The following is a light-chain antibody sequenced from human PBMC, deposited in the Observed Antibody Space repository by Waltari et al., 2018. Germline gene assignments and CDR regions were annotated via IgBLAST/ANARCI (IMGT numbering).Light chain of an antibody. V-gene: IGLV3-27*01. CDR1: VLAKTF. CDR2: RDT. J-gene: IGLJ2*01. CDR3: YSAADNNVI. Sequence: SYELTQPSSMSVSPGQNARITCSGDVLAKTFARWFQQKPGQAPVLVIDRDTARRSGITEWFSGSSSGTTVTLTISGSQVEDEADYYCYSAADNNVIFGGGTKLTVL.